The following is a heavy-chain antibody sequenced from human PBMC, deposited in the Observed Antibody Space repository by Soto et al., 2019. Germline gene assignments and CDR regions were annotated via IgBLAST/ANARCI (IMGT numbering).Heavy chain of an antibody. V-gene: IGHV1-46*01. D-gene: IGHD3-22*01. CDR2: INPSAGST. CDR3: AKNPGYYYDSTGYHFDY. J-gene: IGHJ4*02. Sequence: ASVKVSCKASGDTFTRYSIHWMRLVPGQGLEWMGLINPSAGSTSNAQKFQGRFTISRDNSKNTLYLQMNSLRAEDTAVYYCAKNPGYYYDSTGYHFDYWGQGTLVTVSS. CDR1: GDTFTRYS.